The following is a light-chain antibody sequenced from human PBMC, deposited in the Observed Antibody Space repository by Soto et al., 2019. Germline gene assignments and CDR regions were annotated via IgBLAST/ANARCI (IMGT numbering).Light chain of an antibody. CDR2: AAS. CDR3: LQHNTYPWT. V-gene: IGKV1-17*01. Sequence: DIQMTQSPSSLSASIGDRVTITCRSSQVITNDLGWYQQKPGKAPKRLIYAASTLQSGVPSRFSGSGSGTEYTLTISGLQREEFATYYCLQHNTYPWTLGHGNKVEIK. J-gene: IGKJ1*01. CDR1: QVITND.